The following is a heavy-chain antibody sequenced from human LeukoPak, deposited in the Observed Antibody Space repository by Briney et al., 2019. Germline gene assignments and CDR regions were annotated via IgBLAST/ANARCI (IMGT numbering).Heavy chain of an antibody. D-gene: IGHD3-22*01. J-gene: IGHJ5*02. CDR1: GGSISSSSYY. CDR2: IYYSGSS. Sequence: SETLPLTCAVSGGSISSSSYYWGWIRQPPGKGLEWIGNIYYSGSSYHNPSLKSRVTISVDTSKNQFSLKLSSVTAADTAVYYCALYYYDSSGYSNWFDPWGQGILVTVSS. V-gene: IGHV4-39*01. CDR3: ALYYYDSSGYSNWFDP.